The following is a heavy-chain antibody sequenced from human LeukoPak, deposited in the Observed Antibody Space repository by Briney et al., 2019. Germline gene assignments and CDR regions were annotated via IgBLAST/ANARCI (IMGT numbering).Heavy chain of an antibody. Sequence: GRSLRLSCAASGFTFDDYAMHWVRQAPGKGLEWVSGISWNSGSIGYADSVKGRFTISRDNAKNSLYLQMNSLRAEDTALYYCAKDMPSSYCGGDCYLDAFDIWGQGTMVTVSS. J-gene: IGHJ3*02. D-gene: IGHD2-21*02. V-gene: IGHV3-9*01. CDR1: GFTFDDYA. CDR2: ISWNSGSI. CDR3: AKDMPSSYCGGDCYLDAFDI.